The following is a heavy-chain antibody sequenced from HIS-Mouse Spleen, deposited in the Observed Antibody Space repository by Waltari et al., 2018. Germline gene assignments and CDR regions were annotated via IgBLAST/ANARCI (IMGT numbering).Heavy chain of an antibody. CDR1: GGSISSSSYY. J-gene: IGHJ4*02. D-gene: IGHD6-13*01. CDR3: ARLAAAGTY. V-gene: IGHV4-39*07. CDR2: IYYRGST. Sequence: QLQLQESGPGLVKPSETLSLTCTVPGGSISSSSYYWGWIRQPPGKGLGWIGSIYYRGSTYYNPSLKSRVTISVDTSKNQFSLKLSSVSAADTAVYYCARLAAAGTYWGQGTLVTVSS.